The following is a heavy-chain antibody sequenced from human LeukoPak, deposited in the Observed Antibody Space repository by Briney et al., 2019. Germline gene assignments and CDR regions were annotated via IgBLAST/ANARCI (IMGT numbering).Heavy chain of an antibody. J-gene: IGHJ4*02. Sequence: GGSLRLSCAASGFTFSNYWMHWVRQAPGKGLVWVSRINSDGSSTNYADSVEGRFTISRDNAKDTLYLQMNSLRAEDTAVYYCASQRWPQSSFDYWGQGTLVTVSS. V-gene: IGHV3-74*01. D-gene: IGHD5-24*01. CDR3: ASQRWPQSSFDY. CDR1: GFTFSNYW. CDR2: INSDGSST.